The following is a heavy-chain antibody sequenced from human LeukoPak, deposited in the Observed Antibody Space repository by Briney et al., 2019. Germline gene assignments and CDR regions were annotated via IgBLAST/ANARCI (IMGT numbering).Heavy chain of an antibody. CDR2: IIPIFGAA. CDR1: GGTFSSYA. Sequence: ASVKVSCKASGGTFSSYAISWVRQALGQGLEWMGGIIPIFGAANYAQKFQGRVTITTDESTSTAYMELSSLRSEDTAVYYCAREGSAELPNEYYFDCWGQGTLVTVSS. CDR3: AREGSAELPNEYYFDC. D-gene: IGHD1-7*01. V-gene: IGHV1-69*05. J-gene: IGHJ4*02.